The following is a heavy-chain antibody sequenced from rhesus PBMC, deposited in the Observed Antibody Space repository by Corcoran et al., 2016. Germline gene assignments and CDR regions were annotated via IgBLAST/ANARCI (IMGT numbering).Heavy chain of an antibody. CDR3: AGEDSSWSWYF. V-gene: IGHV4S9*01. Sequence: QVQQQEAGPGMVKPSETLSHTCAGSGGAISESYYWNWIRLPPWKGLEGIGTIYGNSSCTYYHPSLKSRVTISEDTSKTQFFLKLRSVTAADTAVYYCAGEDSSWSWYFCGQGVLVTVSS. CDR1: GGAISESYY. J-gene: IGHJ4*01. CDR2: IYGNSSCT. D-gene: IGHD6-13*01.